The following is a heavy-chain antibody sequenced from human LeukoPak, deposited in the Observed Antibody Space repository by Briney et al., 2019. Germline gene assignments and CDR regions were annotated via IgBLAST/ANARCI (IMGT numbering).Heavy chain of an antibody. D-gene: IGHD6-13*01. CDR2: INHSGST. J-gene: IGHJ4*02. V-gene: IGHV4-34*01. CDR3: ARGQWQQLANDY. Sequence: NSSETLSLTRAVYGVSFSGYYWSWIRQPPGKGLEWIGEINHSGSTNYNPSLKSRVTISVDTSKNQFSLKLSSVTAADTAVYYCARGQWQQLANDYWGQGTLVTVSS. CDR1: GVSFSGYY.